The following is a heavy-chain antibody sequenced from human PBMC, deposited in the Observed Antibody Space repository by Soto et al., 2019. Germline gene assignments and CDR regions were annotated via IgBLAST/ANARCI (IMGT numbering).Heavy chain of an antibody. CDR2: IYFNGGT. Sequence: SETLSLTCTISGASLSPYYWSWIRQPPGKALEWIGYIYFNGGTSYNPSLRSRVTVSVDTSKNQFSLKLNSVIAADTAVYYCARGGAAGYESFHHWGQGTPVTVSS. J-gene: IGHJ1*01. CDR3: ARGGAAGYESFHH. V-gene: IGHV4-59*01. CDR1: GASLSPYY. D-gene: IGHD6-13*01.